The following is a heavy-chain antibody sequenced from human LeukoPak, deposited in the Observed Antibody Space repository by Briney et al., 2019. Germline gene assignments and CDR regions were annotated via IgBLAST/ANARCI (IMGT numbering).Heavy chain of an antibody. Sequence: GGSLRLSCAASGFTFSGFWMHWVRQAPGKGLVWVSCISFDGSDATYADSVKGRFTISRDNAKNTLHLQMDSLTVEDTAVYYCAKDRSGSYSQGLDYWGQGTLVTVSS. V-gene: IGHV3-74*01. CDR2: ISFDGSDA. CDR3: AKDRSGSYSQGLDY. D-gene: IGHD1-26*01. CDR1: GFTFSGFW. J-gene: IGHJ4*02.